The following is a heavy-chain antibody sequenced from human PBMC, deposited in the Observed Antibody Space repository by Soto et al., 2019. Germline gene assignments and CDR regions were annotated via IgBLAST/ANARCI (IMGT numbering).Heavy chain of an antibody. V-gene: IGHV3-48*04. CDR2: ISGLSATT. Sequence: DVVLVNSGGGFVRPGESLRLSCGASGFRFTSFGMNWVRQGPGKGLEWLSYISGLSATTYYADSVRGRFIVSRDNDMNLVFLQLNNLRGDDTAVYYCTRGGAARPDYWGQGSRVVVSS. CDR3: TRGGAARPDY. D-gene: IGHD2-15*01. J-gene: IGHJ4*02. CDR1: GFRFTSFG.